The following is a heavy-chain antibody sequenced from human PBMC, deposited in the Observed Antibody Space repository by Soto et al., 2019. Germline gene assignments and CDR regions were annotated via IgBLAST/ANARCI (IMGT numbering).Heavy chain of an antibody. Sequence: SETLPLTCTVSGGSISSGGYYWSWIRQHPGKGLEWIGYIYYSGSTNYNPSLKSRVTISVDTSKNQFSLKLSSVTAADTAVYYCANTYCSSTSCLPDYWGQGTLVTVSS. V-gene: IGHV4-61*08. CDR3: ANTYCSSTSCLPDY. J-gene: IGHJ4*02. CDR1: GGSISSGGYY. CDR2: IYYSGST. D-gene: IGHD2-2*01.